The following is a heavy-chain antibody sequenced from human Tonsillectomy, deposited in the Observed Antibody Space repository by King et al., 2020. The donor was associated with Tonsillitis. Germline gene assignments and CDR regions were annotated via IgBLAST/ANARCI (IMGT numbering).Heavy chain of an antibody. D-gene: IGHD2-8*01. CDR2: IIPILAIP. V-gene: IGHV1-69*09. Sequence: QLVQSGAEVKKPGSSVKVSCKASGGTFSSYAISWVRQAPGQGLEWMGRIIPILAIPNYAQKFQGRVTITADKSTSTAYMELSSLRSEDTAVYYCARGILMVYAIGYHDAFDIWGQGTMVTVSS. CDR3: ARGILMVYAIGYHDAFDI. J-gene: IGHJ3*02. CDR1: GGTFSSYA.